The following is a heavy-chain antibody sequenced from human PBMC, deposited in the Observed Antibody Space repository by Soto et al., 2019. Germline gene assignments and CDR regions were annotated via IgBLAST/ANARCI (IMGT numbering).Heavy chain of an antibody. J-gene: IGHJ3*02. CDR2: IYPGDSDT. CDR1: GYSFTSYW. V-gene: IGHV5-51*01. Sequence: PGESLKISCKGSGYSFTSYWIGWVRQMPGKGLEWMGIIYPGDSDTRYSPSFQGQVTISADKSISTAYLQWSSLKASDTAMYYCARLREGRNIFSRIAVRPRDAFHIWGQGTMVTVSS. D-gene: IGHD6-19*01. CDR3: ARLREGRNIFSRIAVRPRDAFHI.